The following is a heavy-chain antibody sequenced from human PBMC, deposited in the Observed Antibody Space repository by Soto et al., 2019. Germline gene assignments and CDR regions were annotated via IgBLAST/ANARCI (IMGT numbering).Heavy chain of an antibody. CDR2: INYSGAT. Sequence: SETLSLTCTVSGGSINSDGYYWSWIRQHPEKGLEWIGYINYSGATYYNPSLKSRLTISVDTSKNQFSLQLTSVIAADTALYYCARESYSFGRAFDIWRHGTLVTVSS. D-gene: IGHD5-18*01. J-gene: IGHJ4*01. CDR1: GGSINSDGYY. CDR3: ARESYSFGRAFDI. V-gene: IGHV4-31*03.